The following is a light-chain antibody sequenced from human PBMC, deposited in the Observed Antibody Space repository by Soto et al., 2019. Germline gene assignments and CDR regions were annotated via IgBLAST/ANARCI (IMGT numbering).Light chain of an antibody. CDR2: DAS. CDR3: QQYYNLPIT. V-gene: IGKV3-20*01. CDR1: QTVRNNY. Sequence: EFVLTQSPGTLSLSPGERATLSCRASQTVRNNYLAWYQQKPGQAPRLLIYDASSRATGIPDRFSGGGSGTDFTLTISRLEPEDIATYYCQQYYNLPITFGQGTRLEIK. J-gene: IGKJ5*01.